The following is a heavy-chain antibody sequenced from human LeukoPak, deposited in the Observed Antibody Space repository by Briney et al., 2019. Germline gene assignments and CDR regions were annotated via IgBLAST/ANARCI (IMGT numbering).Heavy chain of an antibody. CDR2: MNPNSGNT. Sequence: GASVKVSCKASGYTFTSYDIKWVRQATGQGIEWMGWMNPNSGNTVYAQKFQRRVTMTRNTSIRTAYMELSSLRSEDTAVYYCARGYCSRTSCYLARQNWFDPWGQGTLVTVSS. CDR1: GYTFTSYD. D-gene: IGHD2-2*01. CDR3: ARGYCSRTSCYLARQNWFDP. V-gene: IGHV1-8*01. J-gene: IGHJ5*02.